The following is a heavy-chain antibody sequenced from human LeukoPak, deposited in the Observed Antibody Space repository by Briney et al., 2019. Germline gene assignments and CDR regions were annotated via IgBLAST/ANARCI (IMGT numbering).Heavy chain of an antibody. CDR3: TTNIVATINY. D-gene: IGHD5-12*01. J-gene: IGHJ4*02. CDR2: IKSKTDGGTT. CDR1: GFTLSSYA. V-gene: IGHV3-15*01. Sequence: GGSLRLSCAASGFTLSSYAMSWVRQAPGKGLEWVGRIKSKTDGGTTDYAAPVQGRFTISRDDSKNTLYLQMNSLKTEDTAVYYCTTNIVATINYWGQGTLVTVSS.